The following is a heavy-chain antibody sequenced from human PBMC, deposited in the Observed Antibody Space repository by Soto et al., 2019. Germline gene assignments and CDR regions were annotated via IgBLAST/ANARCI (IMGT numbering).Heavy chain of an antibody. D-gene: IGHD2-15*01. V-gene: IGHV4-39*01. CDR3: APLSVSLSGPYGIHV. Sequence: TSETLSLTCSVSGYSVTSSDYYWAWIRQPPGKGLEWIGSMFYSGLTYYNPSLKSRVTLSVDTSKNQFSVRLNSVTAADTAVYYCAPLSVSLSGPYGIHVWGQGTTVNVS. J-gene: IGHJ6*02. CDR1: GYSVTSSDYY. CDR2: MFYSGLT.